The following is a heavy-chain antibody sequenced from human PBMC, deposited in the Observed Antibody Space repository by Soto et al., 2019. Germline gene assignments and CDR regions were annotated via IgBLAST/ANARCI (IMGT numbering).Heavy chain of an antibody. CDR3: ARSVVVVVAALIRQFEY. Sequence: PSETLSLTCAVYGGSFSGYYWSWIRQPPGRGLEWIGEINHSGSTNYNPSLKSRVTISVDTSKNQFSLKLSSVTAADTAVYYCARSVVVVVAALIRQFEYWGQGTLVTV. CDR2: INHSGST. D-gene: IGHD2-15*01. CDR1: GGSFSGYY. V-gene: IGHV4-34*01. J-gene: IGHJ4*02.